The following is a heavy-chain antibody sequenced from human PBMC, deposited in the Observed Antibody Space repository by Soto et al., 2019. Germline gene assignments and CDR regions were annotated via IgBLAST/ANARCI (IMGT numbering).Heavy chain of an antibody. V-gene: IGHV4-59*01. CDR2: IYYSGST. Sequence: QVQLQESGPGLVKPSETLSLTCTVSGGSISSYYWSWIRQPPGKGLEWIGYIYYSGSTNYNPSLKSRVTISVDTSKNQFSLKLSSVTAADTAVYYCARVVRNYYGPSFAFDIWGQGTMVTVSS. CDR3: ARVVRNYYGPSFAFDI. J-gene: IGHJ3*02. CDR1: GGSISSYY. D-gene: IGHD3-10*01.